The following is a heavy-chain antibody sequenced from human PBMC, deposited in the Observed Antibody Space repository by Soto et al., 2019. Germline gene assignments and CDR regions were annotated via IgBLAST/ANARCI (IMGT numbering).Heavy chain of an antibody. J-gene: IGHJ5*02. CDR1: GGSISSSSYY. CDR2: IYYSGST. CDR3: ARHPRQQLVRANWFDP. D-gene: IGHD6-13*01. V-gene: IGHV4-39*01. Sequence: QLQLQESGPGLVKPSETLSLTCTVSGGSISSSSYYWGWIRQPPGKGLEWIGSIYYSGSTYYNPSLKSRVTISVDTSKNQFSLKLSSVTAADTAVYYCARHPRQQLVRANWFDPWGQGTLVTVSS.